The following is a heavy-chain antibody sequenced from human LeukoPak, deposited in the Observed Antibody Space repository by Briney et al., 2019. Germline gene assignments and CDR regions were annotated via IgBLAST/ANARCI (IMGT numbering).Heavy chain of an antibody. D-gene: IGHD3-16*01. J-gene: IGHJ4*02. CDR3: TPHLGEGDY. V-gene: IGHV3-73*01. CDR1: GFTSSGSA. Sequence: GGSLRLSCAASGFTSSGSAMHWVRQASGKGLEWVGRIRSKANSYATAYAASVKGRFTISRDDSKNTAYLQMNSLKTEDTAVYYCTPHLGEGDYWGQGTLVTVSS. CDR2: IRSKANSYAT.